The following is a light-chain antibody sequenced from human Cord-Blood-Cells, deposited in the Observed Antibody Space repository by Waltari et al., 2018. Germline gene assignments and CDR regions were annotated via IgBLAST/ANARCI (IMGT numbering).Light chain of an antibody. CDR2: RAS. V-gene: IGKV4-1*01. J-gene: IGKJ4*01. CDR3: QQYYSTPLT. CDR1: QIVLYSSNNKNY. Sequence: DIVMTQSPDSLAVSLGERATSNCKYSQIVLYSSNNKNYLACYQQNPGQPPKPRIYRASSREYGVPDRYSGSGSGTDFTLTISSLQAEDVAVYYCQQYYSTPLTFGGGTKVEIK.